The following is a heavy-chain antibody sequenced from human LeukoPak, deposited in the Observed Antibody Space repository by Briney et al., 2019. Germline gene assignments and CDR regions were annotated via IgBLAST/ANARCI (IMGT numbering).Heavy chain of an antibody. V-gene: IGHV3-7*01. Sequence: GGSLRLSCAASGFTFSSNWMSWVRQAPGKGLECVANIKEDGSEKYYVDSVKGRFTISRDNAKNSLYLQMNSLRAEDTAVYYCARAGGSYYGIAFDIWGQGTMVTVSS. D-gene: IGHD1-26*01. CDR1: GFTFSSNW. CDR2: IKEDGSEK. J-gene: IGHJ3*02. CDR3: ARAGGSYYGIAFDI.